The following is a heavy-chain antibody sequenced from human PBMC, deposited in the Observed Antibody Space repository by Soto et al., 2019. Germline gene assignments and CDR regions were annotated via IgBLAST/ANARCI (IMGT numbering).Heavy chain of an antibody. D-gene: IGHD3-3*01. CDR2: IYYSGST. CDR3: ARSIFGVVIPFFDP. J-gene: IGHJ5*02. CDR1: GGSISSYY. V-gene: IGHV4-59*01. Sequence: SETLSLTCTVSGGSISSYYWSWIRQPPGKGLEWIGYIYYSGSTNYNPSLKSRVTISVDTSKNQFPLKLSSVTAADTAVYYCARSIFGVVIPFFDPWGQGTLVTVSS.